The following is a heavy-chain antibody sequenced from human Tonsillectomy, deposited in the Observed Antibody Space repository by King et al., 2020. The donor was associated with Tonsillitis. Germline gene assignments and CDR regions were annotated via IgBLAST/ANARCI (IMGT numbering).Heavy chain of an antibody. CDR2: LAPSDSNP. CDR1: GYSFSTYC. Sequence: QLVQSGAEVKKPGESLRISCAGSGYSFSTYCIRWVRQLPGKGLEWRGRLAPSDSNPHYSPSFQGHVTISVDKSISTAYLQWSSLKASDTAMYYCASSIEDFDYWGQGTLVTVSS. V-gene: IGHV5-10-1*03. CDR3: ASSIEDFDY. D-gene: IGHD1-26*01. J-gene: IGHJ4*02.